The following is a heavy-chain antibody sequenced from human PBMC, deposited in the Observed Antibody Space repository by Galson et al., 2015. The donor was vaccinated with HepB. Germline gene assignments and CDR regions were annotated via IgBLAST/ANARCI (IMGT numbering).Heavy chain of an antibody. J-gene: IGHJ4*02. D-gene: IGHD3-22*01. CDR1: GFTFTSSA. Sequence: SVKVSCKASGFTFTSSAVQWVRQARGQRLEWIGWIVVGSGNTNYAQKFQERVTITRDMSTSTAYMELSSLRSEDTAVYYCARGHYYDSSGYYPFDYWGQGTLVTVSS. CDR2: IVVGSGNT. V-gene: IGHV1-58*01. CDR3: ARGHYYDSSGYYPFDY.